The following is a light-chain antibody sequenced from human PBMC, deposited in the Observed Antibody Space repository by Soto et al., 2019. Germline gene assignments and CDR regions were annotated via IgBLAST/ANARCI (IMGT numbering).Light chain of an antibody. CDR2: NAS. CDR3: QQHSNYPYT. CDR1: QSISYW. Sequence: DIQMTQSPSTLSASVGDRVTITCRASQSISYWLAWYQQKPGKAPKLLIYNASSLESGVPSRFSGSGSGTEVTLTISSLQPDDFATYYCQQHSNYPYTFGQGTKLEIK. V-gene: IGKV1-5*03. J-gene: IGKJ2*01.